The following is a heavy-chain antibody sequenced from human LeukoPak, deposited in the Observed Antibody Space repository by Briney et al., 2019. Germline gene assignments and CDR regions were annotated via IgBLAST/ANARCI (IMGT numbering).Heavy chain of an antibody. CDR1: GDSVSSNSAA. V-gene: IGHV6-1*01. D-gene: IGHD3-10*01. J-gene: IGHJ4*02. Sequence: SQTLSLTCAISGDSVSSNSAAWNWIRQSPSRGLEWLGRTYYRSKWSNDYAVSVKSRITINPDTSKNQFSLQLNSVTPEDTAVYYCARENDYYGSGSYYSQKEAPFDYWGQGTLVTVSS. CDR2: TYYRSKWSN. CDR3: ARENDYYGSGSYYSQKEAPFDY.